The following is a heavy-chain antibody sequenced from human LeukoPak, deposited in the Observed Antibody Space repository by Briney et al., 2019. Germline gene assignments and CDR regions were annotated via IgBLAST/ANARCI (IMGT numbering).Heavy chain of an antibody. J-gene: IGHJ4*02. CDR3: VKSAGRNGGN. CDR1: GFTFTEWY. V-gene: IGHV3-11*06. CDR2: ISSSRSDT. Sequence: GGSLTLSCAASGFTFTEWYMSWIRQAPGKGLQWLSYISSSRSDTSYADSVRGRFTISRDKAKKSVYLQMNSLRAEDTAIYYCVKSAGRNGGNWGQGTLVTVSS. D-gene: IGHD1-26*01.